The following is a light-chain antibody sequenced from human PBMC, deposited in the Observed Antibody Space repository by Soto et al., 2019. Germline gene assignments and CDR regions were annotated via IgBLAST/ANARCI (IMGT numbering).Light chain of an antibody. CDR1: SSDVGSYNL. J-gene: IGLJ2*01. CDR3: CSYAGSRTVV. Sequence: QSALTQPASVSGSRGQSITISCTGTSSDVGSYNLVSWYQHHPGKAPKLIISEGTKRPSGVSDRFSGSKSGNTASLTISGLQAEDEGDYYCCSYAGSRTVVFGGGTKVTVL. V-gene: IGLV2-23*01. CDR2: EGT.